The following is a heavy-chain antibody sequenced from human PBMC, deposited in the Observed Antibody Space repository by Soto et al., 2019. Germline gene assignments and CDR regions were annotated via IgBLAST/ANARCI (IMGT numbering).Heavy chain of an antibody. Sequence: SETLSLTCTVSGGSISSSSYYWGWIRQPPGKGLEWIRSIYYSGSTYYNPSLKSRVTISVDTSKNQFSLKLSSVTAADTAVYYCARRLYYYDSSGYYFDYWGQGTLVTVSS. CDR1: GGSISSSSYY. V-gene: IGHV4-39*01. J-gene: IGHJ4*02. CDR3: ARRLYYYDSSGYYFDY. CDR2: IYYSGST. D-gene: IGHD3-22*01.